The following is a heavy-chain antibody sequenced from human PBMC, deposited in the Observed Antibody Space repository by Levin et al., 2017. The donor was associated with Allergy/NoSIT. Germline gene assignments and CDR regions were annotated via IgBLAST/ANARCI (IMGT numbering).Heavy chain of an antibody. Sequence: GGSLRLSCAASGFTFSSYAMHWVRQAPGKGLEWVAFISYDGSNKYYADSVKGRFTISRDNSNNTLYLQMNSLRAEDTAVYYCARPMVRGVIGAFDIWGQGTMVTVSS. J-gene: IGHJ3*02. CDR1: GFTFSSYA. CDR2: ISYDGSNK. CDR3: ARPMVRGVIGAFDI. D-gene: IGHD3-10*01. V-gene: IGHV3-30-3*01.